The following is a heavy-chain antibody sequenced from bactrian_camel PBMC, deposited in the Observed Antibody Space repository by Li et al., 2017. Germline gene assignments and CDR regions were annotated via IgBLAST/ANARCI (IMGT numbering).Heavy chain of an antibody. J-gene: IGHJ4*01. Sequence: HVQLVESGGGLVQPGDSLRLSCEASGFTFSTNYINWVRQAPGKGLECVATLYSDGSLTYYAQSVKGRFTISGDSAKNTVYLQMNSVKSEDTGVYYCATHQLFQSWGQGTQVTVS. V-gene: IGHV3-2*01. CDR2: LYSDGSLT. CDR1: GFTFSTNY. CDR3: ATHQLFQS.